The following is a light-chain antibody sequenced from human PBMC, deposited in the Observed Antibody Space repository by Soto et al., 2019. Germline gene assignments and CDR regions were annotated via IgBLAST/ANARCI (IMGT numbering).Light chain of an antibody. CDR1: QSVSSY. CDR2: DAS. V-gene: IGKV3-11*01. CDR3: QAGRNWRFT. J-gene: IGKJ3*01. Sequence: EIVLTQSPATLYLSPGERDTLSCRASQSVSSYLAWYQQKPGQAPRLLIYDASDRATGIPARFSGSGSGTAFSVTFGSLGPGGCSVCYGQAGRNWRFTVGAGPKEDIK.